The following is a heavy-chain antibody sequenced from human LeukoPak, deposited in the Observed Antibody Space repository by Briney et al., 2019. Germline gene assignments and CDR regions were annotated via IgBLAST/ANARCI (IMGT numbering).Heavy chain of an antibody. J-gene: IGHJ6*03. CDR1: GFTFSSYA. Sequence: PGGSLRLSCAASGFTFSSYAMSWVRQAPGKGLEWVSAISGSGGSTYYADSVKGRFTISRDNSKNTLYPQMNSLRAEDTAVYYCAKDREYYDFWSGYPLYYMDVWGKGTTVTVSS. CDR3: AKDREYYDFWSGYPLYYMDV. V-gene: IGHV3-23*01. CDR2: ISGSGGST. D-gene: IGHD3-3*01.